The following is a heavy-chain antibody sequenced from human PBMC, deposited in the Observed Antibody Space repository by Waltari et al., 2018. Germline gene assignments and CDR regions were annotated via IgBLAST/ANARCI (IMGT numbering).Heavy chain of an antibody. CDR3: ARGKHTGYSSGWYSWFDP. V-gene: IGHV1-2*06. J-gene: IGHJ5*02. CDR2: SNPNSGGT. Sequence: QVQLVQSGAEVKKPGASVKVSCKASGYTFTGYYMHWVRQAPGQGLEWMGRSNPNSGGTNYAQKFQGRVTMTRDTSISTAYMELSRLRSDDTAVYYCARGKHTGYSSGWYSWFDPWGQGTLVTVSS. CDR1: GYTFTGYY. D-gene: IGHD6-19*01.